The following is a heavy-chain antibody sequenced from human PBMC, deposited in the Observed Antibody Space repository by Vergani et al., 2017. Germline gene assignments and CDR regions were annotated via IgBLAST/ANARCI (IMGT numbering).Heavy chain of an antibody. CDR2: IYYSGST. D-gene: IGHD1-1*01. V-gene: IGHV4-61*01. CDR1: GGSISSSSYY. J-gene: IGHJ4*02. CDR3: ARIYTTGTTRFDY. Sequence: QLQLQESGPGLVKPSETLSLTCTVSGGSISSSSYYWSWIRQPPGKGLEWIGYIYYSGSTNYNPSLKSRVTISVDTSKNQFSLKLSSVTAADTAVYYCARIYTTGTTRFDYWGQGTLVTVSS.